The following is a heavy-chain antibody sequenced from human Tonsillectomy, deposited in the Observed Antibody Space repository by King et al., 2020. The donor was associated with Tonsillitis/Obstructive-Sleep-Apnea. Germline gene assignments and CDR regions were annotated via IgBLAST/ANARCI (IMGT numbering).Heavy chain of an antibody. D-gene: IGHD3-10*01. Sequence: KLVQSGGGLVQPGGSLRLSCAASGFTFSDYSMNWVRQAPGKGLEWVSYISSSSSDTIYYADSVKGRFTISRDNAKNSLYLQMNSLRDEDTAVYYCARVSGPLGPWGQGTLVTVSS. CDR1: GFTFSDYS. V-gene: IGHV3-48*02. J-gene: IGHJ5*02. CDR3: ARVSGPLGP. CDR2: ISSSSSDTI.